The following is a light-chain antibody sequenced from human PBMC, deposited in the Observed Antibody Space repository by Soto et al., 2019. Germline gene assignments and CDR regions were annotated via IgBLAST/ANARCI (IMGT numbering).Light chain of an antibody. CDR1: QSVRSS. V-gene: IGKV3-11*01. CDR2: DAS. Sequence: EIVLTQSPDTLSLSPGERATLSCRASQSVRSSLAWYQQKPGQAPRLLLYDASNSATGIPARFSGSGSGTDFTLTTSSLEPEDFAVYYCQQRSNWPPEFTFGPGTKVDIK. J-gene: IGKJ3*01. CDR3: QQRSNWPPEFT.